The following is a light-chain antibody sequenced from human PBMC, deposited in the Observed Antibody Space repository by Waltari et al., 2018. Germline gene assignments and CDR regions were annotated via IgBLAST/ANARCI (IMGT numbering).Light chain of an antibody. Sequence: VLTQSPVILSLSPGESATLSCRASQRLSTNYLSWYRQKPGRAPTRLIDGASSRATGIPDRFSGSGSGTDFSLTINRLEPEDFAVYYCQQYGSSVMYTFGQGTKLEIK. CDR2: GAS. J-gene: IGKJ2*01. CDR1: QRLSTNY. CDR3: QQYGSSVMYT. V-gene: IGKV3-20*01.